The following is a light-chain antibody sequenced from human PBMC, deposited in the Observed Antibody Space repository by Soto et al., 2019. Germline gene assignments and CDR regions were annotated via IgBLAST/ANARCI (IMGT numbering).Light chain of an antibody. Sequence: QSALTQPASVSGSPGQSITISYTGTSSDVGGYNYVSWYQQHPGKAPKLMIYDVNNRPSGVSNRFSGSKSGNTASLTISGLQAEDEADYYCSSYTRSNTYVFGTGTKLTVL. CDR3: SSYTRSNTYV. J-gene: IGLJ1*01. CDR2: DVN. CDR1: SSDVGGYNY. V-gene: IGLV2-14*01.